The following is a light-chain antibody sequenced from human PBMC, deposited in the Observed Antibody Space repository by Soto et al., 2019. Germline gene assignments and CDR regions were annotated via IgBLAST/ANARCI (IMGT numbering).Light chain of an antibody. CDR2: EGS. CDR1: SRDVGSYNL. CDR3: SSYTSSSIVV. Sequence: QSALTQPASVSGSPGQSITISCTGTSRDVGSYNLVSWYQQHPGKAPKLMIYEGSKRPSGVSNRFSGSKSGNTASLTISGLQAEDEADYYCSSYTSSSIVVFGGGTKLTVL. V-gene: IGLV2-14*02. J-gene: IGLJ2*01.